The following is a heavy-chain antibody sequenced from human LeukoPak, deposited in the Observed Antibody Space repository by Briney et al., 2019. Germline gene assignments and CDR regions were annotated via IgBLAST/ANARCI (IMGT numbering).Heavy chain of an antibody. J-gene: IGHJ4*02. D-gene: IGHD6-6*01. V-gene: IGHV1-2*02. CDR3: ARVRLAARPLGWFDY. Sequence: ASVKVSCKASGYTFTGYYMHWVRQAPGQGLEWMGWTNPNSGGTNYAQKFQGRVDMTRDTSISTAYMELSRLRSDDTAVYYCARVRLAARPLGWFDYWSQGTLVTVSS. CDR1: GYTFTGYY. CDR2: TNPNSGGT.